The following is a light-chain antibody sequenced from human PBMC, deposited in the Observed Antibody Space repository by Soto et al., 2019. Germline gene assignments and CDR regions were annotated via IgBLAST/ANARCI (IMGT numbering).Light chain of an antibody. V-gene: IGKV1-5*01. Sequence: DIHSTQSPSYLSASVGDRVTITCRASQSIISYLNWYQQKPGKAPKLLIYDASSLESGVPSRFSGSGSGTEFTLTISSLQPDDFATYYCQQYNSYGTFGQGTKVDIK. CDR1: QSIISY. CDR2: DAS. CDR3: QQYNSYGT. J-gene: IGKJ1*01.